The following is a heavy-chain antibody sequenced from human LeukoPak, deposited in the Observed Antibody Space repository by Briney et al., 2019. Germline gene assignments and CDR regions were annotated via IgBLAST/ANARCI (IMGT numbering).Heavy chain of an antibody. CDR2: IKQDETET. CDR1: GFPFNMYW. J-gene: IGHJ3*02. Sequence: QSGGSLRLSCAASGFPFNMYWMTWVRQAPGKGLEWVANIKQDETETYFGASVKGRFTISRDNAKKSLYLQMNSLRGEDTAVYYCARGGTYDIWGQGTRVTVSS. CDR3: ARGGTYDI. V-gene: IGHV3-7*01.